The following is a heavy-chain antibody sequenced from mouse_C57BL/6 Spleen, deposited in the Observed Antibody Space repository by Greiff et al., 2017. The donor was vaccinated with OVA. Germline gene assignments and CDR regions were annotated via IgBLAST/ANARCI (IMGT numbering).Heavy chain of an antibody. CDR3: AKAYDYDGNFFAY. D-gene: IGHD2-4*01. CDR1: GYTFTSYW. Sequence: QVQLKESGAELVKPGASVKLSCKASGYTFTSYWMQWVKQRPGQGLEWIGEIDPSDSYTNYNQKFKGKATLTVDTSSSTAYMQLSSLTSEDSAVYYCAKAYDYDGNFFAYWGQGTLVTVSA. V-gene: IGHV1-50*01. CDR2: IDPSDSYT. J-gene: IGHJ3*01.